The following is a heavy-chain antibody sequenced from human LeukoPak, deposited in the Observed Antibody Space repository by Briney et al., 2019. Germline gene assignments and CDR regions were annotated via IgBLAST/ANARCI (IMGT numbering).Heavy chain of an antibody. D-gene: IGHD2-15*01. CDR2: IIPIFGTA. V-gene: IGHV1-69*13. CDR3: ARDHCSGGSCYWLDY. CDR1: GGTFSSYA. Sequence: GASVKVSCKASGGTFSSYAISWVGQAPGQGLEWMGGIIPIFGTANYAQKFQGRVTITADESTSTAYMELSSLRSEDTAVYYCARDHCSGGSCYWLDYWGQGTLVTVSS. J-gene: IGHJ4*02.